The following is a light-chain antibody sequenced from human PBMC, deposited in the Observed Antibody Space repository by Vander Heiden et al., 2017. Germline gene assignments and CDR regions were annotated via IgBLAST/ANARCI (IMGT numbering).Light chain of an antibody. J-gene: IGKJ4*01. CDR1: QSVTTN. V-gene: IGKV3-15*01. CDR2: GAS. Sequence: EIVMTQSPATLSVSPGERATLSCRASQSVTTNLAWFQQKPGQPPRLLIYGASTRATGIPARFSGSGSGTEFTLTISSLQSEDFAVYYCQQGHSWPQTFGGGTQVEIK. CDR3: QQGHSWPQT.